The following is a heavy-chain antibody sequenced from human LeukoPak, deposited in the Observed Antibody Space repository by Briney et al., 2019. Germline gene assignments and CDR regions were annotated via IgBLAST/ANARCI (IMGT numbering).Heavy chain of an antibody. Sequence: ASVRVSCKASGGTFGSYAISWVRQAPGQGLEGMGAIITIFTTANSPQKFQPRATITADESTTTAYMELSSLRSEDTAVYYCAREGGLSRYQVLSHGSFDYWGRGTLVTVSS. CDR3: AREGGLSRYQVLSHGSFDY. V-gene: IGHV1-69*13. CDR2: IITIFTTA. D-gene: IGHD2-2*01. CDR1: GGTFGSYA. J-gene: IGHJ4*02.